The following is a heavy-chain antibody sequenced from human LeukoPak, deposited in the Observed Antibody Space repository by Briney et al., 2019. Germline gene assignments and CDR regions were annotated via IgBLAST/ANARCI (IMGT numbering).Heavy chain of an antibody. Sequence: SVKVSCKTSAYTFTTYDINWVPQATGPGLKWMGGMNPNSGNTGYAQKFQGRVTMTRSTSISTAYMEPSSLKPEDTAVYYCARTERDFEIIQDYWGQGTLVTVSS. CDR2: MNPNSGNT. CDR3: ARTERDFEIIQDY. J-gene: IGHJ4*02. V-gene: IGHV1-8*01. CDR1: AYTFTTYD. D-gene: IGHD3-3*01.